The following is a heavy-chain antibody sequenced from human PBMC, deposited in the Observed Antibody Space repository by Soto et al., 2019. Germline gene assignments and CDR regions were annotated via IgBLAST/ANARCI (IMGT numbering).Heavy chain of an antibody. J-gene: IGHJ4*02. Sequence: QVQLVESGGGVXXXXXXXRLSCAASGFTFSSYGMHWVRQAPGKGLEWVAVISYDGXNKYYADSVKGRFTISRDNSKNTLYLQMNSLRAEDTAVYYCAMGKGGATTVTTCTLHFDYWGQGTLVTVSS. CDR3: AMGKGGATTVTTCTLHFDY. CDR1: GFTFSSYG. D-gene: IGHD4-17*01. CDR2: ISYDGXNK. V-gene: IGHV3-30*03.